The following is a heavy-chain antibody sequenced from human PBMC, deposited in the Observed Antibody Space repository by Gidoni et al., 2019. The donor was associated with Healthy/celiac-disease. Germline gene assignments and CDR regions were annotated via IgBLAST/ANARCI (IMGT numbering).Heavy chain of an antibody. CDR3: ARDLRGEYSSSSAYYYYYYYMDV. D-gene: IGHD6-6*01. Sequence: QVQLQESGPGLVKPSETLSLTCTVSGGSISSYYWSWIRQPPGKGLEWIGYIYYSGSTNYNPSLKSRVTISVDTSKNQFSLKLSSVTAADTAVYYCARDLRGEYSSSSAYYYYYYYMDVWGKGTTVTVSS. V-gene: IGHV4-59*01. J-gene: IGHJ6*03. CDR2: IYYSGST. CDR1: GGSISSYY.